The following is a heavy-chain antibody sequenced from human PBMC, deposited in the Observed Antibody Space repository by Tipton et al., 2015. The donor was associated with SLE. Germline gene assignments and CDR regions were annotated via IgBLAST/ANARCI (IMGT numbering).Heavy chain of an antibody. CDR3: ARDLGEGVALDI. J-gene: IGHJ6*02. D-gene: IGHD2-2*03. V-gene: IGHV1-18*01. Sequence: QSGAEVKKPGSSVRVSCKASGGTFSNFAISWVRQAPGQGLEWMGRISAYNANTNYAQRLQDRVTMTIDTSTNTAYMELRSLRSDDTAIYYCARDLGEGVALDIWGQGTTVTVSS. CDR1: GGTFSNFA. CDR2: ISAYNANT.